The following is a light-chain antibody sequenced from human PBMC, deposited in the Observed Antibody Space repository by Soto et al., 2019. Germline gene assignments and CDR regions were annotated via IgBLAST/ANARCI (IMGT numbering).Light chain of an antibody. V-gene: IGLV2-8*01. CDR1: SSDVGGYNY. J-gene: IGLJ2*01. Sequence: QSVLTQPPSASGSLGQSITISCTGTSSDVGGYNYVSWYQHHPGKAPKLMIYEVTKRPSGVPDRFSGSKSGNTASLTVSGLQAEDETDYYCSSYAGTNGVLFGGGTKVTVL. CDR2: EVT. CDR3: SSYAGTNGVL.